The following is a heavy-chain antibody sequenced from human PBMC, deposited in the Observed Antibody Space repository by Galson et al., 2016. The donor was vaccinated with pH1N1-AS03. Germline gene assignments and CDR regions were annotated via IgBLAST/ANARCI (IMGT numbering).Heavy chain of an antibody. V-gene: IGHV3-21*01. CDR1: GFTFSSYS. CDR3: ATNIEQMYTSKWYKFDH. CDR2: ISSRSSDI. Sequence: SLRLSCAASGFTFSSYSVNWVRQAPGKGLEWVSSISSRSSDIYYADSVKGRFTISRDNARRSLYLQMNSLGAEDTAVYYCATNIEQMYTSKWYKFDHWGPGTLVTVSS. D-gene: IGHD6-13*01. J-gene: IGHJ4*02.